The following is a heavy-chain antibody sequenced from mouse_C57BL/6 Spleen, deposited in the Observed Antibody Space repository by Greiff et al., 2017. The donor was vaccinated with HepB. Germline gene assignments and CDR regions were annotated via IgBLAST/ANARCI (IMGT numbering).Heavy chain of an antibody. CDR1: GYAFSSSW. Sequence: VQGVESGPELVKPGASVKISCKASGYAFSSSWMNWVKQRPGKGLEWIGRIYPGDGDTNYNGKFKGKATLTADKSSSTAYMQLSSLTSEDSAVYFCARSGLCEYWGQGTTLTVSS. CDR3: ARSGLCEY. J-gene: IGHJ2*01. D-gene: IGHD3-1*01. CDR2: IYPGDGDT. V-gene: IGHV1-82*01.